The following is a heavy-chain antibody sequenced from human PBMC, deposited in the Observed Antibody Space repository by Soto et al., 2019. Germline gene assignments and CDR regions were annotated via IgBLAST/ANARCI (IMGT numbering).Heavy chain of an antibody. CDR2: ISSDSNYI. V-gene: IGHV3-21*02. CDR3: ASLGYCTGGSCRVYYYGMDV. J-gene: IGHJ6*02. CDR1: GFSFSTSS. Sequence: EVQLVESGGGLVKPGGSLRLSCTASGFSFSTSSMNWVRQAPGNGLEWVSSISSDSNYIYYADSMKGPFTISRDNAKNSLYLQMDSLRAEDTAVDYCASLGYCTGGSCRVYYYGMDVWGQGPTFSVSS. D-gene: IGHD2-15*01.